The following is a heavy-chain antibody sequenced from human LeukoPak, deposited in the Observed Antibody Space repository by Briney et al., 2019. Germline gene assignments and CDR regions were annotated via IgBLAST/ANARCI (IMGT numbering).Heavy chain of an antibody. CDR3: ARDAPLYGSGSYCGAFDI. CDR1: GGSFSGYY. J-gene: IGHJ3*02. Sequence: SETLSLTCAVYGGSFSGYYWSWIRQPPGKGLEWIGEINHSGSTNYNPSLKSRVTISVDTSKNQFSLKLSSVTAADTAVYYCARDAPLYGSGSYCGAFDIWGQGTMVTVSS. V-gene: IGHV4-34*01. D-gene: IGHD3-10*01. CDR2: INHSGST.